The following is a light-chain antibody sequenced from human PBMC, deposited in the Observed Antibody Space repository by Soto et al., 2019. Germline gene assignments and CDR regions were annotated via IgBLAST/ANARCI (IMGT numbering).Light chain of an antibody. V-gene: IGKV1-39*01. CDR1: QSINRW. CDR3: QQGYSTPVT. J-gene: IGKJ3*01. Sequence: QVSMSASTLSAYVGDGSTITCRASQSINRWLAWYQQKPGKAPKLLIYAASSLQSGVPSRFSGSGSGTDFTLTISSLQPEDFATYYCQQGYSTPVTFGAGTKVD. CDR2: AAS.